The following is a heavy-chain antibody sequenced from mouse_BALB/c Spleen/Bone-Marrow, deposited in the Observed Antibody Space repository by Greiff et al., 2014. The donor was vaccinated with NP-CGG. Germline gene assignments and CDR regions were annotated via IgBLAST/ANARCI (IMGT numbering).Heavy chain of an antibody. CDR2: IRTKADDHAT. CDR1: GFAFSDTW. V-gene: IGHV6-6*01. Sequence: VQLKESGGGLVQPGGSMKLSFAASGFAFSDTWLDWVRQSPEKGPEWVAEIRTKADDHATYYAESVKGRFTISRDDSISSVYLQMNSLRAEDTGIYYCTPHPFDYWGQGTTLTVSS. J-gene: IGHJ2*01. CDR3: TPHPFDY.